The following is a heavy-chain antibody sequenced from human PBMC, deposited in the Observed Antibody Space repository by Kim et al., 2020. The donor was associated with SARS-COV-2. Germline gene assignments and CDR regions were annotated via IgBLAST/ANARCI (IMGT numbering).Heavy chain of an antibody. D-gene: IGHD6-13*01. V-gene: IGHV1-69*01. CDR3: AREVAGGSWYTVDY. J-gene: IGHJ4*02. Sequence: AQKFQGRVTITADESTSTAYMELSSLRSEDTAVYYCAREVAGGSWYTVDYWGQGTLVTVSS.